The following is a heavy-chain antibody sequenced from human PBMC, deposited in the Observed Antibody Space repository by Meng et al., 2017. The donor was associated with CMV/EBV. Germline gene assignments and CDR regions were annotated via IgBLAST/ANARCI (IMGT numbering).Heavy chain of an antibody. J-gene: IGHJ4*02. CDR3: ASMDSSGYSVDY. D-gene: IGHD3-22*01. CDR1: GFTFSDYY. V-gene: IGHV3-11*04. Sequence: GGSLRLSCAASGFTFSDYYMSWIRQAPGKGLEWVSYISNSGSTIYYADSVKGRFTISRDNAKNSLYLQMNSLRAEDTAVYYCASMDSSGYSVDYWGQGTLVTVSS. CDR2: ISNSGSTI.